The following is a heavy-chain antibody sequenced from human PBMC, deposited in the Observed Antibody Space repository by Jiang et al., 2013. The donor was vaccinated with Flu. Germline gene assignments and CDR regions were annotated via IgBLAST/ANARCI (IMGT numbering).Heavy chain of an antibody. CDR1: GYTFTSYG. J-gene: IGHJ5*02. CDR2: ISAYNGNT. Sequence: SGAEVKKPGASVKVSCKTSGYTFTSYGISWVRQAPGQGLEWMEWISAYNGNTNYVQKLQDRVTMTTDTSTSTAYMELRSLRSDDTAMYYCARRSCSSASCYTSRFDPWGRGNPGHRLL. D-gene: IGHD2-2*02. V-gene: IGHV1-18*01. CDR3: ARRSCSSASCYTSRFDP.